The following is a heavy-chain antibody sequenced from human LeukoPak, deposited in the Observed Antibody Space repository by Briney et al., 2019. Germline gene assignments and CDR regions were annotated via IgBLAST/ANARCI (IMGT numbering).Heavy chain of an antibody. CDR2: IYTSGST. CDR1: GGSISSYY. CDR3: ARVCSSTSCTYYYYGMDV. V-gene: IGHV4-4*07. D-gene: IGHD2-2*01. J-gene: IGHJ6*02. Sequence: SETLSLTCTVSGGSISSYYWSWIRQPAGKGLEWIGRIYTSGSTNYNPSLKSRVTMSVDTSKNQFSLKLSSVTAADTAVYYCARVCSSTSCTYYYYGMDVWGQGTTVTVSS.